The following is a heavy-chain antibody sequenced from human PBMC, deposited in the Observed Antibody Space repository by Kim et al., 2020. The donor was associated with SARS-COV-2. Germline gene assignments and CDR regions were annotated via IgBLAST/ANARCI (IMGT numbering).Heavy chain of an antibody. Sequence: SGPTLVKPTQTLTLTCTLSGISLSTRGMCVSWIRQPPGRALEWLARIDWDDDKYYTTSLKTRLAISNDTPKNQVVLTMTNVDPVDTATYYCARTSGKGYCTTTSCLRGGWFDPWGQGTLVTVSS. D-gene: IGHD2-2*01. CDR3: ARTSGKGYCTTTSCLRGGWFDP. CDR2: IDWDDDK. J-gene: IGHJ5*02. CDR1: GISLSTRGMC. V-gene: IGHV2-70*11.